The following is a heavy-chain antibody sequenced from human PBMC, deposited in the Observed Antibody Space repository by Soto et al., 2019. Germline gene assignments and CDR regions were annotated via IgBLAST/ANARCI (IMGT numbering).Heavy chain of an antibody. D-gene: IGHD3-10*01. V-gene: IGHV3-30*18. CDR2: ISYDGSNK. CDR1: GFTFSTYG. Sequence: GGFLRLSCAASGFTFSTYGMHWVRQAPGKGLEWVALISYDGSNKYYADSVKGRFTISRDNSKNTVSLQMNSLRAEDTAVYYWANGLWFGEPLAFEIWGQGTMVPVSS. J-gene: IGHJ3*02. CDR3: ANGLWFGEPLAFEI.